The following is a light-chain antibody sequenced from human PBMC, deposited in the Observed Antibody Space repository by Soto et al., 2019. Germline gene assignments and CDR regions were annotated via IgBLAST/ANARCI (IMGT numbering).Light chain of an antibody. CDR1: QSVSSY. CDR3: QQRSNCPST. J-gene: IGKJ4*01. V-gene: IGKV3-11*01. Sequence: EIVLTQSPATLSLSPGERATLSCRASQSVSSYLAWYQQKPGQAPRLLIYDASNRATGIPARFSGSGSGTDFTLTISSLEPEDFAVHYCQQRSNCPSTFGGGTKVEIK. CDR2: DAS.